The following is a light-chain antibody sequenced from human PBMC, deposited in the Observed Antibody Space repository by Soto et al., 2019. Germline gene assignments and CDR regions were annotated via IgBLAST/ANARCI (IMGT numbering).Light chain of an antibody. CDR2: DAS. CDR3: QQRSNWLYT. J-gene: IGKJ2*01. CDR1: QSVSSY. Sequence: EIVLTQSPGTLSLSPGERATLSCRASQSVSSYLVWYQQKPGQAPRLLIYDASKRATGIPARFSGSGSGTDFTLTISSLEPEDFAVYDCQQRSNWLYTFGQGTKLQIK. V-gene: IGKV3-11*01.